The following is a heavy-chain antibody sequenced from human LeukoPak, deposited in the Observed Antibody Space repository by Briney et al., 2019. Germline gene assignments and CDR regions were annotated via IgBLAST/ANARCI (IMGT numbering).Heavy chain of an antibody. Sequence: GGSLRLSCAASGFTFDTYWMSWVRQAPGKGLEWVANIKQDGSEKDYVDSVKGRFTISRDNAKNSPYLQMNILRAEDTALYYCARDGRQWLAHTYWGQGIMVTVSS. CDR3: ARDGRQWLAHTY. CDR2: IKQDGSEK. J-gene: IGHJ4*02. CDR1: GFTFDTYW. D-gene: IGHD6-19*01. V-gene: IGHV3-7*01.